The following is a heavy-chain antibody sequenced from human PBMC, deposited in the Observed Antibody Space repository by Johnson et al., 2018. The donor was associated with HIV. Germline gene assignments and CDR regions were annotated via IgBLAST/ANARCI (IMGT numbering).Heavy chain of an antibody. CDR2: ISSDGSNK. CDR3: AGTYSGYEESAFDI. D-gene: IGHD5-12*01. Sequence: VQLVESGGGVVQPGRSLRLSCAASGFTFSSYAMHWVRQAPGKGLEWVAVISSDGSNKYYADSVKGRFTISRDNSKNPLYLQMNSLRAEDTAVYYCAGTYSGYEESAFDIWGQGTMVTVSS. J-gene: IGHJ3*02. V-gene: IGHV3-30-3*01. CDR1: GFTFSSYA.